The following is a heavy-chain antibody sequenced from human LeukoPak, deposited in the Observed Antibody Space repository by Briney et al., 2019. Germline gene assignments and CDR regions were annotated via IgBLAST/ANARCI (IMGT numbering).Heavy chain of an antibody. D-gene: IGHD5-24*01. J-gene: IGHJ4*02. CDR1: GFTFSSYA. Sequence: PGGSLRLSCAASGFTFSSYAMSWVRQAPGKGLEWVSAISGSGGSTYYADSVKGRFTISRDNSKNTLYLQMNSLRAEDTAVYYCAKSLQLGDGYNLIGITPNDYWGQGTLVTVSS. V-gene: IGHV3-23*01. CDR3: AKSLQLGDGYNLIGITPNDY. CDR2: ISGSGGST.